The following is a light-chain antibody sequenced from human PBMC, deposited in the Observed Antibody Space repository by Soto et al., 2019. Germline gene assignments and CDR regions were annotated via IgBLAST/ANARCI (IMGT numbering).Light chain of an antibody. CDR2: GVS. V-gene: IGKV3-20*01. Sequence: EIVLTQSPGTLSLSPGEGATLSCRASQSVSSNYLAWYQQRRGQAPRLLIYGVSSRATGVPDRFSGSGSGTDFTLTISRLEPEDFAVYYCQQYNNWPPTFGQGTKVDI. CDR3: QQYNNWPPT. CDR1: QSVSSNY. J-gene: IGKJ1*01.